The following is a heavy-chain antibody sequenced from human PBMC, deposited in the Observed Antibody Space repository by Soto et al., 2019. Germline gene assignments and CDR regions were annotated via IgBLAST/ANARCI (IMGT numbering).Heavy chain of an antibody. Sequence: SETLSLTCAVYGGSFSGYYWSWIRQPPGKGLEWIGEINHSGSTNYNPSLKSRVTISVDTSKNQFSLKLSSVTAADTAVYYCARGPIMITFGGVIDYYYYYYGMDVWGQGTTVTVSS. CDR1: GGSFSGYY. V-gene: IGHV4-34*01. CDR2: INHSGST. CDR3: ARGPIMITFGGVIDYYYYYYGMDV. J-gene: IGHJ6*02. D-gene: IGHD3-16*02.